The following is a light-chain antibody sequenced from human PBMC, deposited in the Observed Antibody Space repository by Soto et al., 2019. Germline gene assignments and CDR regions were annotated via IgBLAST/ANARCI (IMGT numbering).Light chain of an antibody. CDR1: SSDVGAFNY. V-gene: IGLV2-14*01. Sequence: QSVLTQPASVSGSPGQSITISCTGTSSDVGAFNYVSWYLQYPGKAPKLMIYEVGNRPSGVSNRFSGSKSGNTASLTISGLQAEDEADYYCCSYASGSIYVFGTGTKVTVX. J-gene: IGLJ1*01. CDR3: CSYASGSIYV. CDR2: EVG.